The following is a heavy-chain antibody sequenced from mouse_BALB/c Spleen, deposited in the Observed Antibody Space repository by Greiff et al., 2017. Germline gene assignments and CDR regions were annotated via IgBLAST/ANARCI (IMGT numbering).Heavy chain of an antibody. CDR2: IYPSDSYT. CDR3: TRSSTMSSWSAY. J-gene: IGHJ3*01. CDR1: GYTFTSYW. Sequence: QVQLQQPGAELVRPGASVKLSCKASGYTFTSYWINWVKQRPGQGLEWIGNIYPSDSYTNYNQKFKDKATLTVDKSSSTAYMQLSSPTSEDSAVYYCTRSSTMSSWSAYWGQGTLVTVAA. V-gene: IGHV1-69*02. D-gene: IGHD2-4*01.